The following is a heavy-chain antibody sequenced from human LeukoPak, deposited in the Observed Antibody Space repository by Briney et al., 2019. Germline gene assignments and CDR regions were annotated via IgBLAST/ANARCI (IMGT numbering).Heavy chain of an antibody. J-gene: IGHJ4*02. V-gene: IGHV1-69*08. Sequence: SVKVSCKTSEDIFISYTISWVRQAPGQGLQWMGRIIPIIRQTKYSQKFQGRVTITADKSTSTVYMDLSGLTSDDTALYFCARGLNSGMTDYWDQGTLVTVSS. CDR1: EDIFISYT. CDR2: IIPIIRQT. CDR3: ARGLNSGMTDY. D-gene: IGHD1-26*01.